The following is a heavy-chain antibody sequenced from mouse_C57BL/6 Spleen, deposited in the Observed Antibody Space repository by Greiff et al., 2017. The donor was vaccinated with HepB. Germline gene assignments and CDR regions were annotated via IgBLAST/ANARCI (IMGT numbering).Heavy chain of an antibody. CDR3: ARTYDYDGPAWFAY. V-gene: IGHV1-82*01. CDR1: GYAFSSSW. CDR2: IYPGDGDT. Sequence: VQLQESGPELVKPGASVKISCKASGYAFSSSWMNWVKQRPGKGLEWIGRIYPGDGDTNYNGKFKGKATLTADKSSSTAYMQLSSLTSEDSAVYFCARTYDYDGPAWFAYWGQGTLVTVSA. J-gene: IGHJ3*01. D-gene: IGHD2-4*01.